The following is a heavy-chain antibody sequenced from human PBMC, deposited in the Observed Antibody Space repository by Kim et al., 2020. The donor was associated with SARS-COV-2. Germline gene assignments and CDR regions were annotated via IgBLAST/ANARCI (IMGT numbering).Heavy chain of an antibody. CDR1: GGSISSYH. CDR2: INYSGSS. V-gene: IGHV4-59*13. J-gene: IGHJ3*01. CDR3: ARVSAVERGGWYYFDG. Sequence: SETLSLTCTVSGGSISSYHWSWIRQPPGKGLEWIGHINYSGSSNYSPSLKSRVSILVDTSKNQFSLRLSSVTAADTAAYFCARVSAVERGGWYYFDGWG. D-gene: IGHD6-19*01.